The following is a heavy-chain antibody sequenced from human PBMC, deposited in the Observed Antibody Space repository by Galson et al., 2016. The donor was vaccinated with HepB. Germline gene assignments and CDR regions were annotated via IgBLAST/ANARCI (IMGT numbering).Heavy chain of an antibody. J-gene: IGHJ4*02. V-gene: IGHV3-23*01. CDR1: GFTFSSYA. Sequence: SLRLSCAASGFTFSSYAMSWVRQAPGKGLEWVSGISGTGGATYYADAVTGRFTISTDNSKNTLYLQMNSLTAEDTGVYYRTKGGRENASQESYFDYWGQGTLVTVSS. CDR2: ISGTGGAT. D-gene: IGHD3-16*01. CDR3: TKGGRENASQESYFDY.